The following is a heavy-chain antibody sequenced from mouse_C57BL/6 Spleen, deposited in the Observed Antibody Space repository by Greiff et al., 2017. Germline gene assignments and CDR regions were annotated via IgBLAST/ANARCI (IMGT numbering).Heavy chain of an antibody. D-gene: IGHD1-1*01. Sequence: QVQLQQSGAELVKPGASVKMSCKASGYTFTTYPIEWMKQNHGKSLEWIGNFHPYNDDTKYNEKFKGKATLTVEKSSSTVYLELSRLTSDDSAVYYCARGDYYGSSYEGGYFDVWGTGTTVTVSS. V-gene: IGHV1-47*01. CDR2: FHPYNDDT. CDR3: ARGDYYGSSYEGGYFDV. CDR1: GYTFTTYP. J-gene: IGHJ1*03.